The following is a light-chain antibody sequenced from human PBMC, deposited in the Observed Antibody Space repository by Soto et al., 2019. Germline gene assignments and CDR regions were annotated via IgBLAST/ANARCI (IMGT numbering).Light chain of an antibody. V-gene: IGKV1-8*01. CDR2: AAS. Sequence: AIRMTQSPSSFSASTGDRVTITCRASQGISSYLAWYQQKPGKAPKLLIYAASTLQSGVPSRFSGSGSGTDFNLTISCLQSEDFANYYCQQYYSYPHTFGQGTKVEIK. CDR1: QGISSY. J-gene: IGKJ1*01. CDR3: QQYYSYPHT.